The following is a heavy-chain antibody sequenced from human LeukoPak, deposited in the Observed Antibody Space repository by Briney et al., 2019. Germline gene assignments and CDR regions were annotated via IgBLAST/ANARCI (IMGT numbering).Heavy chain of an antibody. CDR1: GFTFSSYA. D-gene: IGHD3-22*01. V-gene: IGHV3-30*04. J-gene: IGHJ5*02. CDR3: ARDPAIYDSSGYNSFDH. Sequence: GGSLRLSCAASGFTFSSYAMHWVRQAPGKGLEWVAVISYDGSNKYYADSVKGRFTISRDNSKNTLYLQMNSLRAEDTAVYYCARDPAIYDSSGYNSFDHWGQGTLVTVSS. CDR2: ISYDGSNK.